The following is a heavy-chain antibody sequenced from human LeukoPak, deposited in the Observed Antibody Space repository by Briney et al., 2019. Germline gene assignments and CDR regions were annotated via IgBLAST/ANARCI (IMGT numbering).Heavy chain of an antibody. CDR2: IDPSDSYT. CDR1: GYSFTTYW. J-gene: IGHJ4*02. Sequence: GESLKISCKASGYSFTTYWITWVRQMPGKGLEWMGRIDPSDSYTNYSPSFQGHVTISADKSISTAYLQWSSLKASDTAMYYCARRAVGATGYFDYWGQGTLVTVSS. CDR3: ARRAVGATGYFDY. D-gene: IGHD1-26*01. V-gene: IGHV5-10-1*01.